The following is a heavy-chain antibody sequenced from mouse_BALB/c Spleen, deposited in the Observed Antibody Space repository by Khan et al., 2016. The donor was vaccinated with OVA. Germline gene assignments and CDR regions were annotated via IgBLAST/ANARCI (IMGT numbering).Heavy chain of an antibody. D-gene: IGHD2-3*01. Sequence: QVQLQQSGPELVRPGVSVKISCKGSGYTFTDYAMHWVKQSPAKSLEWIGLISTDSGSTNYNQKFKGKVTMTVDTSSSAAYMELGRLTSEESAVYDCARPADGAYYDYWGQGTALTVSS. J-gene: IGHJ2*01. CDR3: ARPADGAYYDY. CDR2: ISTDSGST. V-gene: IGHV1S137*01. CDR1: GYTFTDYA.